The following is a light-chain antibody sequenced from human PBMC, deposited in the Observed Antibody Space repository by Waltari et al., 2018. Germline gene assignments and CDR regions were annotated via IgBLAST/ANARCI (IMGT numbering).Light chain of an antibody. V-gene: IGKV4-1*01. CDR2: WAS. CDR1: QSVLYNSNNKNY. J-gene: IGKJ2*01. Sequence: IVMTQSPDSLAVSLGERATINCKSSQSVLYNSNNKNYLAWYQHKPGQPPKLLIYWASTRESGVPDRFSGSGSGTDFTLPITSLQAADVAVYYCQQYYSTPETFGQGTKLEIK. CDR3: QQYYSTPET.